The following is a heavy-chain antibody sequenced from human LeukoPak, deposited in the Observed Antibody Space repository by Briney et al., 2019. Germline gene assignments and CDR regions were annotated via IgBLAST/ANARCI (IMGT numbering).Heavy chain of an antibody. CDR3: AQTTRSTSGDWFDP. J-gene: IGHJ5*02. V-gene: IGHV1-18*01. D-gene: IGHD2-2*01. Sequence: GASVKVSCKASGYTFTSYGISWVRQAPGQGLEWMGWISAYNGNTNYAQKLQGRVTMTTDTSTSTAYMELRSLRSDDAAVYYCAQTTRSTSGDWFDPWGQGTLVTVSS. CDR2: ISAYNGNT. CDR1: GYTFTSYG.